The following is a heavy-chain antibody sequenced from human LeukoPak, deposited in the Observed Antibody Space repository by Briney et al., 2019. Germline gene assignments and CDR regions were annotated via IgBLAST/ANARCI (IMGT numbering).Heavy chain of an antibody. J-gene: IGHJ3*01. Sequence: GGSLRLSCAASGFTFSTYSMNWVRQAPGKGLEWVSYISSSSSTIYYADSVKGRFTISRDNAKNSLYLQMNSLRAEDTAVYYCARAPPSLGDAFDVWGQGTMVTVSS. V-gene: IGHV3-48*01. CDR1: GFTFSTYS. D-gene: IGHD7-27*01. CDR2: ISSSSSTI. CDR3: ARAPPSLGDAFDV.